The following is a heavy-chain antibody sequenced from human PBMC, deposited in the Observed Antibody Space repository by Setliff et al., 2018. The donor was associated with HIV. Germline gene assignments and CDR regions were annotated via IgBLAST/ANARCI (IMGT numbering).Heavy chain of an antibody. CDR3: ARGVSQAYTYGSGAYYYFDF. CDR1: GSTFTSYG. J-gene: IGHJ4*02. D-gene: IGHD6-19*01. Sequence: GASVKVSCKASGSTFTSYGISWVRQAPGQGLEWMGWISTYNGNTNYAQKLQGRVTMTTDTSTTTAYMELRSLRFDDTAVYFCARGVSQAYTYGSGAYYYFDFWGLGTLVTVSS. V-gene: IGHV1-18*01. CDR2: ISTYNGNT.